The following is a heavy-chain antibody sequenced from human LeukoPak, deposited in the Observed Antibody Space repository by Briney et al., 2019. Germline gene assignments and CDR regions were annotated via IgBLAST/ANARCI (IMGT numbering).Heavy chain of an antibody. CDR2: ISRTSSTI. V-gene: IGHV3-48*01. J-gene: IGHJ5*02. CDR1: GFTFGTFA. D-gene: IGHD5-24*01. Sequence: GGSLRLSCAASGFTFGTFATNWVRQAPGKEPEWVSYISRTSSTIYYADSVKGRFTVSRDNGEQSLYLQMNSLRVEDTALYYCARDGYNWADLWGQGTLVSVSS. CDR3: ARDGYNWADL.